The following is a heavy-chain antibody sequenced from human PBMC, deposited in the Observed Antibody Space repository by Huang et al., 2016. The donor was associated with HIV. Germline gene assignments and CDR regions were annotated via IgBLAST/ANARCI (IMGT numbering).Heavy chain of an antibody. V-gene: IGHV3-21*01. Sequence: EVQLVESGGGLVKPGGSLRLSCAASGFTLTTFSMNWVRQDPGRGLRWVASINVPVTHIYNADAVEGRFTISRDNTRNSLYLQLNSLRAEDTAVYYCVRIGYGENSYGSGYFDPWGQGTLVAVSS. CDR2: INVPVTHI. D-gene: IGHD4-17*01. J-gene: IGHJ5*02. CDR1: GFTLTTFS. CDR3: VRIGYGENSYGSGYFDP.